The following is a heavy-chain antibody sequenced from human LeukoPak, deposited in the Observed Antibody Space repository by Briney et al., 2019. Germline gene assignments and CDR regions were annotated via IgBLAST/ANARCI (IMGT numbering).Heavy chain of an antibody. CDR2: ISGGGGST. J-gene: IGHJ4*02. CDR1: GFTFSSYA. CDR3: AKVKYYDFWSGYRVPYYFDY. D-gene: IGHD3-3*01. Sequence: GGSLRLSCAASGFTFSSYAMSWVRQAPGKGLEWVSAISGGGGSTYYADSVKGRFTISRDNSKNTLYLQMNSLRAEDTAVYYCAKVKYYDFWSGYRVPYYFDYWGQGTLVTVSS. V-gene: IGHV3-23*01.